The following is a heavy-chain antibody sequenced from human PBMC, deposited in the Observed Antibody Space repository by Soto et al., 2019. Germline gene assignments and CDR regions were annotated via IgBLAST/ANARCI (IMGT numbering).Heavy chain of an antibody. CDR2: IIPILGIA. V-gene: IGHV1-69*10. Sequence: ASVKVSCKASGGTFSSYAISWVRQAPGQGLEWMGGIIPILGIANYAQKFQGRVTITADKSTSTAYMELSSLRSEDTAVYYCARDLGTYYDILTGYYWSGWFDPWGQGTLVTVSS. D-gene: IGHD3-9*01. CDR3: ARDLGTYYDILTGYYWSGWFDP. CDR1: GGTFSSYA. J-gene: IGHJ5*02.